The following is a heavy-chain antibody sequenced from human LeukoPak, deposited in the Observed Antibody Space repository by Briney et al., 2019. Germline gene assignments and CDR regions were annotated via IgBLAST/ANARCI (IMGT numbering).Heavy chain of an antibody. J-gene: IGHJ6*02. Sequence: PSQTLSLTCAVSGGSISSGAYSWSWIRQPPGKGLEWIGYIYHSGSTNYNPSLKSRVTISVDTSKNQFSLKLSSVTAADTAVYYCAREGESHYGMDVWGQGTTVTVSS. V-gene: IGHV4-30-2*01. CDR1: GGSISSGAYS. CDR3: AREGESHYGMDV. D-gene: IGHD3-10*01. CDR2: IYHSGST.